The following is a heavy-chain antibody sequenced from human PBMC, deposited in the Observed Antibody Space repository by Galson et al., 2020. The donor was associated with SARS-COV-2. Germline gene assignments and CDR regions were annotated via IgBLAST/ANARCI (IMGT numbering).Heavy chain of an antibody. CDR2: INHSGST. V-gene: IGHV4-34*01. CDR1: GGSFSGYY. Sequence: ETLSLTCAVYGGSFSGYYWSWIRQPPGKGLEWIGEINHSGSTNYNPSLKSRVTISVDTSKNQFSLKLSSVTAADTAVYYCARGRVGYGSGIGAYYYYGMDVWGQGTTVTVSS. D-gene: IGHD3-10*01. CDR3: ARGRVGYGSGIGAYYYYGMDV. J-gene: IGHJ6*02.